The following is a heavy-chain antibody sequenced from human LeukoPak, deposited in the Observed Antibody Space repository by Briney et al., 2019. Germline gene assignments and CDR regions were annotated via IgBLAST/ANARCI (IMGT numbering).Heavy chain of an antibody. J-gene: IGHJ6*03. CDR1: GGTFSSYA. Sequence: SVKVSCKASGGTFSSYAISWVRQAPGQGLEWIGRIIPIFGTANYAQKFQGRVTITTDESTSTAYMELSSLRSEDTAVYYCATHPRNYYYYYMDVWGKGTTVTVSS. V-gene: IGHV1-69*05. D-gene: IGHD7-27*01. CDR3: ATHPRNYYYYYMDV. CDR2: IIPIFGTA.